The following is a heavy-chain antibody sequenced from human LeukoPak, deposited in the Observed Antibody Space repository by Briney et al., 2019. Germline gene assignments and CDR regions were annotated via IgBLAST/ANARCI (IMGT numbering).Heavy chain of an antibody. Sequence: SETLSLTCTVSGGSIDGYYWSWIRQSPGKGLELLGYIYYTGSTNYNPSLKSRVTMSVDTSRNQFFLRLSSVTAADTAVYYCARFSEYYHSSVHYLDYWGQGTLVSVSS. CDR2: IYYTGST. V-gene: IGHV4-59*01. CDR3: ARFSEYYHSSVHYLDY. D-gene: IGHD3-22*01. CDR1: GGSIDGYY. J-gene: IGHJ4*02.